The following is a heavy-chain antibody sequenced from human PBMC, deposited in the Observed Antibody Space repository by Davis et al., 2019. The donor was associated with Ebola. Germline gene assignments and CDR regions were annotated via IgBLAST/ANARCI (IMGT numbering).Heavy chain of an antibody. J-gene: IGHJ4*02. CDR3: ARDGGQGTMVRGVFDY. V-gene: IGHV4-34*01. D-gene: IGHD3-10*01. Sequence: PGGSLRLSCAVYGGSFSGYYWSWIRQPPGKGLEWIGEINHSGSTNYNPSLKSRVTISVDTSKNQFSLKLSSVTAADTAVYYCARDGGQGTMVRGVFDYWGQGTLVTVSS. CDR1: GGSFSGYY. CDR2: INHSGST.